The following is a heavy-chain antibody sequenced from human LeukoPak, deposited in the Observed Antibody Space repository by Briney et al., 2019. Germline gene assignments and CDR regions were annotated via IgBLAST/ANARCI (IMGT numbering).Heavy chain of an antibody. CDR3: ARGVEPLAANTLAY. V-gene: IGHV3-53*01. CDR2: LYSDGNT. J-gene: IGHJ4*02. D-gene: IGHD1-14*01. CDR1: GFTVITNG. Sequence: GGSLRLSCGASGFTVITNGMTWVRQAPGKGLEWASVLYSDGNTKYADSVQGRFTISRDNSKNTLYLEMNSLSPDDTAVYYCARGVEPLAANTLAYWGQGTLVTASS.